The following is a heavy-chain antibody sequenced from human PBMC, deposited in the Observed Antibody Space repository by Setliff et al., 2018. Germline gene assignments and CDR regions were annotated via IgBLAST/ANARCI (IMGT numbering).Heavy chain of an antibody. CDR2: ISGSGGST. CDR3: AKGGYSGSHYFDY. J-gene: IGHJ4*02. D-gene: IGHD1-26*01. V-gene: IGHV3-23*01. Sequence: PGGSLRLSCAASGFTFTSYAMRWVRQAPGKGLEWVSSISGSGGSTYHADSVKGRFTISRDNSNNALYLQMNSLRAEDTAIYYCAKGGYSGSHYFDYWGQGTLVTVSS. CDR1: GFTFTSYA.